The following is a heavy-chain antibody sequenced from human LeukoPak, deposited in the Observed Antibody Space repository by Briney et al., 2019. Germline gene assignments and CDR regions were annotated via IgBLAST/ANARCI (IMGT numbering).Heavy chain of an antibody. CDR1: GYTFTSYG. Sequence: ASVKVSCKASGYTFTSYGISWVRQAPGQGLEWMGWISAYNGNTNYAQKLQGRITMTTDTSTSTAYMELRSLRSDDTAVYYCARLDCSSTSCSPDYWGQGTLVTVSS. V-gene: IGHV1-18*01. CDR2: ISAYNGNT. J-gene: IGHJ4*02. CDR3: ARLDCSSTSCSPDY. D-gene: IGHD2-2*01.